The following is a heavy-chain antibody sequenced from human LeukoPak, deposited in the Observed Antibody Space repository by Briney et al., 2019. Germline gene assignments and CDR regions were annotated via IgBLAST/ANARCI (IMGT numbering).Heavy chain of an antibody. CDR3: ARDRRTTYPFDY. Sequence: GGSLRLSCAASGFTFSSYGMHWVRQAPGKGLEWVAVIWYDGSNKYYAGSVKGRFTISRDNSKNTLYLQMNSLRAEDTAVYYCARDRRTTYPFDYWGQGTLVTVSS. V-gene: IGHV3-33*01. CDR1: GFTFSSYG. CDR2: IWYDGSNK. J-gene: IGHJ4*02. D-gene: IGHD1-1*01.